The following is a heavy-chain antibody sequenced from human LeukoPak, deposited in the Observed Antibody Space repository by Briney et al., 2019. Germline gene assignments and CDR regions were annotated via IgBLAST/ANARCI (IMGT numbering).Heavy chain of an antibody. Sequence: GASVKVSCKASGYTFTGYYMHWVRQAPGQGLEWMGWINPNSGGTNYAQKFQGRVTMTRDTSISTAYMELSRLRSDDTAVYYCARVNESPRITIFGVVIGTNDAFDIWGQGTMVTVSS. CDR3: ARVNESPRITIFGVVIGTNDAFDI. CDR2: INPNSGGT. D-gene: IGHD3-3*01. J-gene: IGHJ3*02. V-gene: IGHV1-2*02. CDR1: GYTFTGYY.